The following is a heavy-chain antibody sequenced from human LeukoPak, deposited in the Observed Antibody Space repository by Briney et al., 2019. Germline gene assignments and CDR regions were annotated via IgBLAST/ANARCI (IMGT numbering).Heavy chain of an antibody. V-gene: IGHV3-30-3*01. CDR1: GFTFSSYA. J-gene: IGHJ4*02. CDR3: ASERFGELLFIFDY. CDR2: ISYDGSNK. D-gene: IGHD3-10*01. Sequence: PGGSLRLSCAASGFTFSSYAMHWVRQAPGKGLEWVAVISYDGSNKYYADSVKGRFTIPRDNSKNTLYLQMNSLRAEDTAVYYCASERFGELLFIFDYWGQGTLVTVSS.